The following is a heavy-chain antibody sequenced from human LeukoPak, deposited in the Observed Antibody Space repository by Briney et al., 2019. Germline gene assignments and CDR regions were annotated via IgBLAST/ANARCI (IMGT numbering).Heavy chain of an antibody. CDR3: ARDSSGFYYVH. CDR2: INPNSGGI. D-gene: IGHD3-22*01. CDR1: GNTFTGYY. Sequence: ASVKVSCKASGNTFTGYYIHWVRQAPGQGLEWMGWINPNSGGINYAQKFQGRVTMTRDTSISTAYMELSRLRSDDTAVYYCARDSSGFYYVHWGQGTLVTVSS. J-gene: IGHJ4*02. V-gene: IGHV1-2*02.